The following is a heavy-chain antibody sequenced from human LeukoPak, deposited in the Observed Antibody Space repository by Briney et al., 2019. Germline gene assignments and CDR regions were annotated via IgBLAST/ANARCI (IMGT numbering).Heavy chain of an antibody. CDR1: GYTFTGYY. D-gene: IGHD1-26*01. V-gene: IGHV1-2*02. J-gene: IGHJ4*02. CDR2: INPNSGGT. CDR3: AIYARGSYGSFDY. Sequence: ASVKVSCKASGYTFTGYYMHWVRQAPGQGLEWMGWINPNSGGTNYAQKFQGRVTMTRDTSISTAYMELSRLRSDDTAVYYCAIYARGSYGSFDYWGQGTLVTVSS.